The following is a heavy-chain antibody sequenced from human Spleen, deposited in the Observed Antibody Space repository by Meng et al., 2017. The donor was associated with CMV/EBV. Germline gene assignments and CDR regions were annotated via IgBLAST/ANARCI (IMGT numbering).Heavy chain of an antibody. CDR3: ARSSILTGYYMAWFDP. Sequence: YSLPTYWIGWVRQMPGKGLEWMGIIYPGDSDTRYSPSFQGQVTISADNSISTAYLQWSSLKASDTAMYYCARSSILTGYYMAWFDPWGQGTLVTVSS. V-gene: IGHV5-51*01. D-gene: IGHD3-9*01. J-gene: IGHJ5*02. CDR2: IYPGDSDT. CDR1: YSLPTYW.